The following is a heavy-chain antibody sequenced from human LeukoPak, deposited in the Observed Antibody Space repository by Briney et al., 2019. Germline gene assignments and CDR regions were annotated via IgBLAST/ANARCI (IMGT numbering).Heavy chain of an antibody. CDR2: IYSGGTT. CDR3: ARDGKGRNRIGYYFDY. V-gene: IGHV3-53*01. J-gene: IGHJ4*02. Sequence: GGSLRLSCAASGFTVSSHYMNWVRQAPGKGLEWVSIIYSGGTTYYADSVKGRFTISRDNAKNSLYLQMNSLRAEDTAVYYCARDGKGRNRIGYYFDYWGQGTLVTVSS. CDR1: GFTVSSHY. D-gene: IGHD3-10*01.